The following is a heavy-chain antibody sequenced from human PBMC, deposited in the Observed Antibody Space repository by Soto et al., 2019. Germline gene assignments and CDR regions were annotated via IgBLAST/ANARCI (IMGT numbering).Heavy chain of an antibody. V-gene: IGHV3-23*01. CDR2: INDGGETT. Sequence: PGESLKISCAASGFIFPIYAMHWVRQAPGKGLEWVSAINDGGETTYYADSVKGRFTISRVNFKRTLYLEMNSLRADDTAVYYCVKGGNKMFGVVRPNDHGGQGTLVTVSS. CDR1: GFIFPIYA. D-gene: IGHD3-3*01. J-gene: IGHJ4*02. CDR3: VKGGNKMFGVVRPNDH.